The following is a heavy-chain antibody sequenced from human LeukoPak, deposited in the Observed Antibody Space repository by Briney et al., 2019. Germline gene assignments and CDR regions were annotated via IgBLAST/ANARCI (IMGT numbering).Heavy chain of an antibody. Sequence: GGSLRLSCAASGFAFSSYAMTWVRQAPGKGLEWVSGINADGVDTNSAVSVKGRFTISRDNSKNTLFLQMINLTAADTAIYYCAKDFDYGDYLWGPGTLVTVSS. CDR1: GFAFSSYA. CDR2: INADGVDT. D-gene: IGHD4-17*01. CDR3: AKDFDYGDYL. V-gene: IGHV3-23*01. J-gene: IGHJ4*02.